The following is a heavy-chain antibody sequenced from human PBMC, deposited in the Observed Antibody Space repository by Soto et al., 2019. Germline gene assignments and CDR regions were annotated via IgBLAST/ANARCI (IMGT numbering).Heavy chain of an antibody. CDR2: IDPSDSQT. CDR3: ARQIYDSDTGPNFQYSFDS. CDR1: GYSFAGYW. Sequence: GESLKISCKGSGYSFAGYWITWVRQKPGKGLEWMGRIDPSDSQTYYSPSFRGHVTISVTKSITTVFLQWSSLRASDTAMYYCARQIYDSDTGPNFQYSFDSWGQGTQVTVS. D-gene: IGHD3-22*01. V-gene: IGHV5-10-1*01. J-gene: IGHJ4*02.